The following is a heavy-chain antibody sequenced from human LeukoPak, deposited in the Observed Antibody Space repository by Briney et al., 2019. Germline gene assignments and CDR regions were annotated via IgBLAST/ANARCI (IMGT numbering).Heavy chain of an antibody. CDR2: MNPNRGNT. D-gene: IGHD2-2*02. CDR1: GYTFTHYD. Sequence: ASVKVSCKASGYTFTHYDIHWVRQATGQGPEWMGWMNPNRGNTGYAHKLQGRVNITKNTSISTAYMDLSSLKSENTAVYYCARGRGYCSSTSCYTSWFDPWGQGTLVTVAS. V-gene: IGHV1-8*03. CDR3: ARGRGYCSSTSCYTSWFDP. J-gene: IGHJ5*02.